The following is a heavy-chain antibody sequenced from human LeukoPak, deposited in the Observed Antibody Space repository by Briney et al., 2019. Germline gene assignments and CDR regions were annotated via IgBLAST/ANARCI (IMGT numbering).Heavy chain of an antibody. D-gene: IGHD3-16*01. CDR2: IRGNAET. CDR1: GLSLSSFA. CDR3: AKASWVSSADAVR. Sequence: GGSLRLSCAASGLSLSSFAMSWVGQVQAGGLESVSSIRGNAETLYADSVKGRFTPSSDSSRNTVYFQLNNLRVEDTAIYYCAKASWVSSADAVRWGQGTLVTASS. J-gene: IGHJ4*01. V-gene: IGHV3-23*01.